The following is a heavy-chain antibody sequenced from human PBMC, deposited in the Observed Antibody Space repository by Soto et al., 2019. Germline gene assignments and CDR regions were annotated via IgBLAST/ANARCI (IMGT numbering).Heavy chain of an antibody. CDR3: AREIMITFGGVPWFDP. J-gene: IGHJ5*02. V-gene: IGHV3-21*01. D-gene: IGHD3-16*01. Sequence: GGSLRLSCAASGFTFSSYSMNWVRQAPGKGLEWVSSISSSSSYIYYAGSVKGRFTISRDNAKNSLYLQMNSLRAEDTAVYYCAREIMITFGGVPWFDPWGQGTLVTVSS. CDR1: GFTFSSYS. CDR2: ISSSSSYI.